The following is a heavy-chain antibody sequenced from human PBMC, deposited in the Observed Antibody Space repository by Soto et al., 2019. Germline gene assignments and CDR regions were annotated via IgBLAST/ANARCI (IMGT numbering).Heavy chain of an antibody. D-gene: IGHD1-26*01. V-gene: IGHV3-7*01. J-gene: IGHJ6*02. Sequence: EVQLVESGGGLVQPGGSLRLSCAASGFTFSSYWMSWVRQAPGKGLVWVANIKKDGSEIYYVDSVKGRFTISRDNAKNSLYLQMNSLRAEDTAVYYCARDRASNPYYYYGMDVWGQGTTVTVSS. CDR3: ARDRASNPYYYYGMDV. CDR2: IKKDGSEI. CDR1: GFTFSSYW.